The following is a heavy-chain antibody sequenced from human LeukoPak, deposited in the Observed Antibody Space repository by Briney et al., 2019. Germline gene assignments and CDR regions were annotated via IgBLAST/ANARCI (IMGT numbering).Heavy chain of an antibody. CDR3: ARRGTPYYYYYMDV. CDR1: GGSISSSSYY. V-gene: IGHV4-39*01. Sequence: SETLSLTCTVSGGSISSSSYYWGWIRQPPGKGLEWIGSIYYSGSTYYNPSLKSRVTISVDTSKNQFSLKLSSVTAADTAVYYCARRGTPYYYYYMDVWGKGTTVTVSS. J-gene: IGHJ6*03. CDR2: IYYSGST. D-gene: IGHD1-7*01.